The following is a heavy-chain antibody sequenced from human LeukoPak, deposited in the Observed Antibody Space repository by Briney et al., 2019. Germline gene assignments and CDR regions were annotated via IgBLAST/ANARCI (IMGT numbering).Heavy chain of an antibody. V-gene: IGHV4-59*01. J-gene: IGHJ5*02. D-gene: IGHD1-26*01. CDR1: GGPISSYY. Sequence: SETQSLTCTVSGGPISSYYWSWIRQPPGMGLEWIGYIYYSGSTNYNPSLKSRVTISVDTSKNQFSLKLSSVTAADTAVYYCARGLSGSYLYNWFDPWGQGTLVTVSS. CDR3: ARGLSGSYLYNWFDP. CDR2: IYYSGST.